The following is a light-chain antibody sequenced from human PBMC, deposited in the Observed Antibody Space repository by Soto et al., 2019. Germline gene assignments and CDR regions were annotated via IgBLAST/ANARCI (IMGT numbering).Light chain of an antibody. J-gene: IGKJ4*01. CDR2: DAS. CDR1: QSITTY. V-gene: IGKV3-11*01. CDR3: QQRSNWLT. Sequence: EIVLTQSPAALSLSPGERATLSCRASQSITTYLAWYQHRSGQAPRLLIYDASNRATGIPARFSGSGSGTDFTLTISSLESEDFAVYYCQQRSNWLTFGGGTKVEIK.